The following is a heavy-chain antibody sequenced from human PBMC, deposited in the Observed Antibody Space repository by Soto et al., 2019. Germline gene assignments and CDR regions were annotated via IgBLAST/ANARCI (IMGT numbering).Heavy chain of an antibody. CDR2: IYWDDDK. CDR1: GFSLSTSGVG. CDR3: VCGSSSGGDI. Sequence: QITLKESGPTLVKPTQTLTLTCTFSGFSLSTSGVGVGWIRQPQGKALEWLALIYWDDDKRYSPSLKSRLTLTKDTSKIQVVLTMTNMDPVDTPTYYCVCGSSSGGDIWGQGTMVTVSS. J-gene: IGHJ3*02. D-gene: IGHD6-19*01. V-gene: IGHV2-5*02.